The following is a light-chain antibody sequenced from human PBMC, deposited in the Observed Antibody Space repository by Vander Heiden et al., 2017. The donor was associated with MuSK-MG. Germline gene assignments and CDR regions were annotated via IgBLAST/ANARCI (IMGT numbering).Light chain of an antibody. CDR3: MQALQRGT. J-gene: IGKJ1*01. V-gene: IGKV2-28*01. CDR2: LGS. Sequence: VMTQSPLSRPVTPGEPASISCRSSQSLLHSNGYNYLDWYLQKPGQSPQLLIYLGSNRASGVPDRFSGSGSGTDFTLKISRVEAEDVGVYYCMQALQRGTFGQGTKVEIK. CDR1: QSLLHSNGYNY.